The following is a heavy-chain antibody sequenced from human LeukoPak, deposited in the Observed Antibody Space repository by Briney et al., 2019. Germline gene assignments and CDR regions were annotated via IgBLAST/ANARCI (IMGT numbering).Heavy chain of an antibody. CDR2: IYSGGGT. D-gene: IGHD1/OR15-1a*01. Sequence: TGGSLRLSCVVYGFTVSSNYMSWVRQAPGKGLEWVSLIYSGGGTYYADSVKGRFTISRDNSKNTLYLQMNSLRAEDTAVYYCARGITGTTNWFDPWGQGTLVTVSS. J-gene: IGHJ5*02. CDR3: ARGITGTTNWFDP. CDR1: GFTVSSNY. V-gene: IGHV3-66*02.